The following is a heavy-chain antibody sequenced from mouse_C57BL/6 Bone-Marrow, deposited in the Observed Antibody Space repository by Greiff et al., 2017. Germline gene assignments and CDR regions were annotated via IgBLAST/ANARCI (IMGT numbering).Heavy chain of an antibody. CDR2: IYPGGGYT. CDR1: GYTFTNYW. V-gene: IGHV1-63*01. CDR3: ARLYDYDALYYFDY. D-gene: IGHD2-4*01. J-gene: IGHJ2*01. Sequence: VKLQESGAELVRPGTSVKMSCKASGYTFTNYWIGWAKQRPGHGLEWIGDIYPGGGYTNYNEKFKGKATLTADKSSSTAYMQFSSLTSEDSAIYYCARLYDYDALYYFDYWGQGTTLTVSS.